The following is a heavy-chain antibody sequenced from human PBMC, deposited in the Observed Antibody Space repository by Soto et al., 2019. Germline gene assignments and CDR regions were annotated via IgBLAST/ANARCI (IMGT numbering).Heavy chain of an antibody. CDR2: ITVGNGNS. D-gene: IGHD6-19*01. CDR3: ARDGTYARGWYNKTTYTLDV. V-gene: IGHV1-3*01. Sequence: GASVKVSCKASGYTFVNYAMHWVRQAPGQRLEWVGWITVGNGNSRYSENLRGRVAFTRDTSASTAYMELSSLRSEDTSVYYCARDGTYARGWYNKTTYTLDVWGQGTTVNVFS. J-gene: IGHJ6*01. CDR1: GYTFVNYA.